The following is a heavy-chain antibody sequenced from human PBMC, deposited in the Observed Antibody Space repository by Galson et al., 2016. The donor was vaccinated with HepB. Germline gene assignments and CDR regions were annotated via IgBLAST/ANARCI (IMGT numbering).Heavy chain of an antibody. CDR2: MNPSGGSA. CDR3: ARDITGTLYFDY. V-gene: IGHV1-46*01. CDR1: GYSFTSFY. D-gene: IGHD1-7*01. Sequence: SVKVSCKASGYSFTSFYLHWLRQAPGQGLEWMGIMNPSGGSAVYAQKFQGRVTMTRATSTSTMYMELTSVRSEDTAVYYCARDITGTLYFDYWGQGTLVTVSS. J-gene: IGHJ4*02.